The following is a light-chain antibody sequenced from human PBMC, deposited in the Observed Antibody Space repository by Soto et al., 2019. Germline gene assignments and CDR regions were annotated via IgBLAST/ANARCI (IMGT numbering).Light chain of an antibody. CDR3: SSYTSSSTL. Sequence: QSVLTQPAPESGPPGQSSTISCDGTSSDVGGYNYGSWYQQHPGKAPKLMIYEVSNRPSGVSNRFSGSKSGNTASLTISGLQAEDEADYYCSSYTSSSTLLGTGTKVTVL. V-gene: IGLV2-14*01. CDR1: SSDVGGYNY. CDR2: EVS. J-gene: IGLJ1*01.